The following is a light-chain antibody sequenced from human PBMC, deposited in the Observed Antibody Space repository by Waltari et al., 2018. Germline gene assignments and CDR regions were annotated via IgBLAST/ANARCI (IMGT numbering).Light chain of an antibody. Sequence: QSVLTQPPSVSEAPGQRVTISCTGSSSKIGAGYDVHWYQQVPGTAPKLLIYDNTNRPSGVPDRFSGSTSGTSAFLAITGLQTEDEADYYCQSYDNSLSVRYVFGTGTKVTVL. CDR2: DNT. CDR1: SSKIGAGYD. CDR3: QSYDNSLSVRYV. V-gene: IGLV1-40*01. J-gene: IGLJ1*01.